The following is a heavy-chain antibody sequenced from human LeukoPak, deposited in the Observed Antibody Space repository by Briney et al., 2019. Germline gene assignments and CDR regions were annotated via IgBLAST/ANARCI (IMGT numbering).Heavy chain of an antibody. CDR1: GFTFSNYA. V-gene: IGHV3-30*18. J-gene: IGHJ4*02. D-gene: IGHD5-12*01. CDR2: TSSDGSLE. Sequence: GGSLRLSCEASGFTFSNYAMNWVRQAPGKGMEWVSITSSDGSLEFYVDSVKGRFSISRDNSKNTLYLQMNSLRAEDAAVYYCAKGAYDYIEMGYFDYWGQGTLVTVSS. CDR3: AKGAYDYIEMGYFDY.